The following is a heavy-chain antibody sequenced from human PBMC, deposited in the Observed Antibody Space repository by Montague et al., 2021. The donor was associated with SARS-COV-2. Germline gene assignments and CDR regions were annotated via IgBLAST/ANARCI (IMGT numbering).Heavy chain of an antibody. V-gene: IGHV4-61*02. CDR3: ARTVVVPAAMSRYYGMDV. J-gene: IGHJ6*01. CDR1: GGPTSCGSYH. Sequence: TLSLTCSSSGGPTSCGSYHWSWIRSPAGKGLEWIGRIYISGPINYKPTLKSRVTMSVDTSKNQFSLKLSSVTAADTAVYYCARTVVVPAAMSRYYGMDVCRQAASVTVSS. D-gene: IGHD2-2*01. CDR2: IYISGPI.